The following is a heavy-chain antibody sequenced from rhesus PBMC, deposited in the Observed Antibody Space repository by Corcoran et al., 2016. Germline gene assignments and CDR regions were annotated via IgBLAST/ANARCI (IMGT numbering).Heavy chain of an antibody. D-gene: IGHD3-40*01. J-gene: IGHJ4*01. CDR2: ISYSGST. CDR3: ARVGPYDLVDY. Sequence: QLQLQESGPGLVKPSETLSLTCAVSGYSISSGYGWSWIRQPPGKGLEWIGFISYSGSTSYKPSLKSRVTLSRDTSKNQFSLKLSSVTAADTAVYYCARVGPYDLVDYWGQGVLVTVSS. V-gene: IGHV4-122*02. CDR1: GYSISSGYG.